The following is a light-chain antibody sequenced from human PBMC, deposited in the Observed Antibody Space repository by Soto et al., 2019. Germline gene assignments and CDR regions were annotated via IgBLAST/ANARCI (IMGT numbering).Light chain of an antibody. CDR3: QSSDTSRSTWV. J-gene: IGLJ3*02. CDR2: GNS. CDR1: STNIGAGYD. V-gene: IGLV1-40*01. Sequence: QSVLTQPPSVSGAPGQRVTISCTGSSTNIGAGYDVHWYQQLPGTAPKLLIYGNSNRPSGVPDRFSGSKSGTSASLAITGLQAEDDADYYCQSSDTSRSTWVFGGGTKLTVL.